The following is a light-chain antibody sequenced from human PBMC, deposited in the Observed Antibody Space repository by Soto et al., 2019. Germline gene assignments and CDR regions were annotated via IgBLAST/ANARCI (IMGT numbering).Light chain of an antibody. CDR1: QGIYNY. CDR3: QQYNSYST. V-gene: IGKV1-27*01. CDR2: AAS. Sequence: DTQMTQSPSSLSASVGDRVTITCRASQGIYNYLAWYQQKPGKVPKILIYAASSLVSGVPSRFSGSGSGTDFTLTISSLQPEDVATYYCQQYNSYSTFGGGTKVEIK. J-gene: IGKJ4*01.